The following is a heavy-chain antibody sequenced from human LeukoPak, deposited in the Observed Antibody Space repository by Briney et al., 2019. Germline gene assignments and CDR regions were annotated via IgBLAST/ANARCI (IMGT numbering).Heavy chain of an antibody. V-gene: IGHV4-39*07. J-gene: IGHJ4*02. CDR2: IYYSGST. D-gene: IGHD3-3*01. CDR3: ARVTIFGVVIDY. CDR1: GYSISSSSYY. Sequence: NPSETLSLTCTVSGYSISSSSYYWGWIRQPPGKGLEWIGSIYYSGSTYYNPSLKSRVTISVDTSKNQFSLKLSSVTAADTAVYYCARVTIFGVVIDYWGQGTLVTVSS.